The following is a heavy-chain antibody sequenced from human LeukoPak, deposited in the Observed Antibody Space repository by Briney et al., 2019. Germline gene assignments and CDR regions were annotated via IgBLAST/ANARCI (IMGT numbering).Heavy chain of an antibody. CDR2: IYYSGST. CDR3: ARGRYCSGGSCYND. CDR1: GGSISSGGYY. Sequence: NPSETLSLTCTVSGGSISSGGYYWSWIRQPPGKGLEWIGYIYYSGSTNYNPSLKSRVTISVDTSKNQFSLKLSSVTTADTAVYYCARGRYCSGGSCYNDWGQGTLVTVSS. D-gene: IGHD2-15*01. V-gene: IGHV4-61*08. J-gene: IGHJ4*02.